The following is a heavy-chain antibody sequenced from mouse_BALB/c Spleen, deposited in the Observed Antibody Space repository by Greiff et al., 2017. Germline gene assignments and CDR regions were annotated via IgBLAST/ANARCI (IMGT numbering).Heavy chain of an antibody. CDR1: GFTFSSYA. CDR3: ARGLATMITRDYFDY. Sequence: EVKLVESGGGLVKPGGSLKLSCAASGFTFSSYAMSWVRQSPEKRLEWVAEISSGGSYTSYPDTVTGRFTISRDNAKNTLYLEMSSLRSEDTAMYYCARGLATMITRDYFDYWGQGTTLTVSS. D-gene: IGHD2-4*01. V-gene: IGHV5-9-4*01. CDR2: ISSGGSYT. J-gene: IGHJ2*01.